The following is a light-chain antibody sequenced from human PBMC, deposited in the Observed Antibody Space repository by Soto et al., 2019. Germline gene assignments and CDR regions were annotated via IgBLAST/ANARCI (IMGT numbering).Light chain of an antibody. Sequence: DIQMTQSPSTLSGSVGGRVTITCRASQTISSWVAWYQQKPGKAPRLLIYTASTLQSGVPSRFGGSGSGTDFTLTISSLQAEDFATFYCQQSYSGPPTFGQGTK. CDR1: QTISSW. CDR2: TAS. CDR3: QQSYSGPPT. J-gene: IGKJ2*01. V-gene: IGKV1-39*01.